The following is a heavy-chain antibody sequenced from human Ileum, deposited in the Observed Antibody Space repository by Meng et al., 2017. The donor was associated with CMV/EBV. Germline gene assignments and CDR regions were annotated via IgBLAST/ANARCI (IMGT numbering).Heavy chain of an antibody. Sequence: QLHESGQAVVKPSETLSLTCTVSGDSIKINTHFWAWSRQPPGQGLEWIGTINYSGSTYYNPSLRSRVTLSVDTSKNQFSLKLSYVTAADTAMYYCARDMTNRWFYYWGQGILVTVSS. V-gene: IGHV4-39*07. CDR3: ARDMTNRWFYY. CDR1: GDSIKINTHF. J-gene: IGHJ4*02. CDR2: INYSGST. D-gene: IGHD4-11*01.